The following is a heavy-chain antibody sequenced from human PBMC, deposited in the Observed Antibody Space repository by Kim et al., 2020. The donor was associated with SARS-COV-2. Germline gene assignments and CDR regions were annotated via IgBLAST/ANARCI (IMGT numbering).Heavy chain of an antibody. D-gene: IGHD7-27*01. CDR1: GLTFDDSA. CDR3: ARGIDPPSLSLTDYY. J-gene: IGHJ6*01. Sequence: GGSLRLSCAASGLTFDDSAMNWVRQAPGKGLEWVSAISDDGGNTYYADSVKGRFTISRDNSKRTLYLQMNSLRVEDTGVYYCARGIDPPSLSLTDYY. CDR2: ISDDGGNT. V-gene: IGHV3-30-3*01.